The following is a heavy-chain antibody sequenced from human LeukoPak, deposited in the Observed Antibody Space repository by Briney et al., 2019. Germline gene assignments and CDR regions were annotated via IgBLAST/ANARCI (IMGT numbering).Heavy chain of an antibody. CDR1: GFTFSSYA. Sequence: GGSLRLSCSASGFTFSSYAMHWVRQAPGKGLEYVSAISSNGGSTYYADSVKGGFTISRDNSKNTLYLQMSSLRPEDTAVYYCLKDLRDIAVAATPDYWGQGTLVTVSS. V-gene: IGHV3-64D*06. CDR2: ISSNGGST. CDR3: LKDLRDIAVAATPDY. D-gene: IGHD6-13*01. J-gene: IGHJ4*02.